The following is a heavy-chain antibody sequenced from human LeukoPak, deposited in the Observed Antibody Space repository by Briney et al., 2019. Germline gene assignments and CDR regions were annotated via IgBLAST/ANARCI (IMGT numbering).Heavy chain of an antibody. V-gene: IGHV1-8*01. CDR1: GYTFTSYD. CDR2: MNPNSGNT. Sequence: ASVKVSCKASGYTFTSYDINWVRQATGQGLEWMGWMNPNSGNTGYAQKFQGRVTMTRNTSISTAYMELSSLRSEDTAVYYCARGGCGGGCYSIINYYYYGMDVWGQGTTVTVSS. D-gene: IGHD2-21*02. CDR3: ARGGCGGGCYSIINYYYYGMDV. J-gene: IGHJ6*02.